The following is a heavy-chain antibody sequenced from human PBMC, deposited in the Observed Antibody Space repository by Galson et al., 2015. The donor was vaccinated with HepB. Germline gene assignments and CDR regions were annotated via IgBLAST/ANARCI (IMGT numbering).Heavy chain of an antibody. D-gene: IGHD6-13*01. Sequence: SLRLSCAASGFTFGDYAMSWFRQAPGMGLEWVGFIRSKAYGGTTEYAASVKGRFTISRDDSKSIAYLQMNSLKTEYTAVYYCTKLAMAAGTLYYYYYYMDVWGKGTTVTVSS. V-gene: IGHV3-49*03. CDR2: IRSKAYGGTT. CDR3: TKLAMAAGTLYYYYYYMDV. CDR1: GFTFGDYA. J-gene: IGHJ6*03.